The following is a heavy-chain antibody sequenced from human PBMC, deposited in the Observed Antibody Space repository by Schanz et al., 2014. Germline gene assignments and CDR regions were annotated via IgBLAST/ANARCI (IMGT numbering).Heavy chain of an antibody. J-gene: IGHJ4*02. D-gene: IGHD3-10*01. CDR2: IGVDGTTT. V-gene: IGHV3-23*01. CDR1: GFAFSSYG. CDR3: AKYRGYYRVSGSYRELEY. Sequence: EVQLLESGGGLVQPGGSLRLSCLASGFAFSSYGMNWLRQAPGKGLEWVSVIGVDGTTTYYADSVKGRFTISRDNSKNTLYLQMNSLRPEDTAVYYCAKYRGYYRVSGSYRELEYWGQGILVTVSS.